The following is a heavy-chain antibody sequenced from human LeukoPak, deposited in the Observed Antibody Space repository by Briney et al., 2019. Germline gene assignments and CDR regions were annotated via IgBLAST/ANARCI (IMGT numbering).Heavy chain of an antibody. J-gene: IGHJ4*02. Sequence: HPRGSLRLSCTASGFTFGDYAMSWFRQAPGKGLEWVGFIRSKAYGGTTEYAASVKGRFTISRDDSKSIAYLQMNSLKTEDTAVYYCTGYSYGSLFDYWGQGTLVTLSS. CDR2: IRSKAYGGTT. CDR1: GFTFGDYA. D-gene: IGHD5-18*01. CDR3: TGYSYGSLFDY. V-gene: IGHV3-49*03.